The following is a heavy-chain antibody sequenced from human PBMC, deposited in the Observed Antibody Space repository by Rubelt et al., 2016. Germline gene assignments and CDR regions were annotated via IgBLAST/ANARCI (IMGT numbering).Heavy chain of an antibody. J-gene: IGHJ6*02. Sequence: QVQLVQSGPEVKKPGASVKISCKTSGYIFTGHYIHWVRQAPGQGLERMGGISTYNGNTDNAQKHKGRKTVTTDTPTSTVYMELRSLRSDDTAMYYCASDYGVWGQGTTVTVS. V-gene: IGHV1-18*04. CDR3: ASDYGV. D-gene: IGHD3-10*01. CDR2: ISTYNGNT. CDR1: GYIFTGHY.